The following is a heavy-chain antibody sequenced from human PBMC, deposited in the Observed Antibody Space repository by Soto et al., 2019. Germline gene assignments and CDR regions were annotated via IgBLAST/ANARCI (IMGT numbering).Heavy chain of an antibody. Sequence: ETLSRTCGVSGGSISSSSYYWGWIRQPPGKGLEWIGSIYYSGSTYYNPSLKSRVTISVDTSKNQFSLKLSSVTAADTAVYYCARHGGDIEVVVAVFDYWGQGTLVTVSS. J-gene: IGHJ4*02. V-gene: IGHV4-39*01. CDR2: IYYSGST. CDR1: GGSISSSSYY. CDR3: ARHGGDIEVVVAVFDY. D-gene: IGHD2-15*01.